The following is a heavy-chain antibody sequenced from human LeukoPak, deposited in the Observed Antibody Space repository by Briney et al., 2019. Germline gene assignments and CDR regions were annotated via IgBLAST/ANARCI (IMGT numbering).Heavy chain of an antibody. J-gene: IGHJ4*02. Sequence: GGSLRLSCAASGFTFSTYEMNWVRQAPGKGLEWVSYISSSGSTIYYADSVKGRFTISRDNSKNTLYLQMNSLRADDTAVYYCAKDYGDYDFWSGPYYFDYWGQGALVTVSS. V-gene: IGHV3-48*03. CDR1: GFTFSTYE. D-gene: IGHD3-3*01. CDR3: AKDYGDYDFWSGPYYFDY. CDR2: ISSSGSTI.